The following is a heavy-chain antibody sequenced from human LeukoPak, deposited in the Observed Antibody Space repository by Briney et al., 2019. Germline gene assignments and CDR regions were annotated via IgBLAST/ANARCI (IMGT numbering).Heavy chain of an antibody. V-gene: IGHV1-8*03. CDR1: GYTFTRYD. J-gene: IGHJ5*02. CDR3: ARDDSSTSPNWFDP. Sequence: GASVKVSCKASGYTFTRYDINWVRQATGQGLEWMGWMNTKSGNTGHAQKFQGRVTITRDTSISTVYMELSSLRSEDTAVYFCARDDSSTSPNWFDPWGQGTLVTVSS. CDR2: MNTKSGNT. D-gene: IGHD2-2*01.